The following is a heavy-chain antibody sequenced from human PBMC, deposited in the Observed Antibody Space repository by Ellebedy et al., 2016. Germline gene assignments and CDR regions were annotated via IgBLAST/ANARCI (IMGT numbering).Heavy chain of an antibody. D-gene: IGHD7-27*01. V-gene: IGHV3-48*02. CDR3: ARDGSSGSFDY. Sequence: GESLKTSXVSSGFTSSTSWMHWVRLVPGQGLEWVSFIGGDSSSKQYADSVKGRFTISRDNAKNSLYLQMNGLRDEDTAFYYCARDGSSGSFDYWGQGTLVTVSS. CDR2: IGGDSSSK. CDR1: GFTSSTSW. J-gene: IGHJ4*02.